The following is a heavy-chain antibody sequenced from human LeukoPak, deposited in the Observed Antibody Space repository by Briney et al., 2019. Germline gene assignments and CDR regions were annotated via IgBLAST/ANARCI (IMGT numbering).Heavy chain of an antibody. Sequence: SETLSLTCTVSGGSISSYYWSWIRQHPGKGLEWIGYIYYSGSTYYNPSLKSRVTISVDTSKNQFSLKLSSVTAADTAVYYCARVSSSGYYQYYFDYWGQGTLVTVSS. V-gene: IGHV4-59*06. CDR1: GGSISSYY. CDR2: IYYSGST. D-gene: IGHD3-22*01. CDR3: ARVSSSGYYQYYFDY. J-gene: IGHJ4*02.